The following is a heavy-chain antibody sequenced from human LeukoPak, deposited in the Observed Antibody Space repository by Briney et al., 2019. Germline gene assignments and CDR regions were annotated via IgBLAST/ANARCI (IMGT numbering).Heavy chain of an antibody. V-gene: IGHV1-8*01. J-gene: IGHJ3*02. D-gene: IGHD3-16*02. Sequence: ASVKVSCKASGYTFTSYDINWVRQATGQGLEWMGYMNPNSGNTGYAQKFQGRVTTTRNTSISTAYMELSSLRFEDTAVYYCARVPREIASIWGQGTMVTVSS. CDR3: ARVPREIASI. CDR1: GYTFTSYD. CDR2: MNPNSGNT.